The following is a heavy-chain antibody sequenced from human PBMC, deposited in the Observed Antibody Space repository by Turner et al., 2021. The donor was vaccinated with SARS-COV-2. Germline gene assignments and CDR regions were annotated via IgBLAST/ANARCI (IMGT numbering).Heavy chain of an antibody. CDR3: ARPIVGANRNMDV. Sequence: EVQLVESGGGLVQPGGSLRLSCAASGFTVSSNYMSWVRQAPGKGLEWGSVIYSGGSTYYADSVKGRFTISRHNSKNTLYLQMNSLRAEDTAVYYCARPIVGANRNMDVWGQGTTVTVSS. CDR2: IYSGGST. CDR1: GFTVSSNY. D-gene: IGHD1-26*01. V-gene: IGHV3-53*04. J-gene: IGHJ6*02.